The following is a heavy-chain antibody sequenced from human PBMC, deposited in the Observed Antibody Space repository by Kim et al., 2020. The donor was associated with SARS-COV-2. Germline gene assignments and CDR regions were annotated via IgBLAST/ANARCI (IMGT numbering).Heavy chain of an antibody. V-gene: IGHV4-39*01. CDR3: ATTTYYDILTGPLVFDY. D-gene: IGHD3-9*01. Sequence: SETLSLTCTVSGGSISSSSYYWGWIRQPPGKGLEWIGSIYYSGSTYYNPSLKSRVTISVDTSKNQFSLKLSSVTAADTAVYYCATTTYYDILTGPLVFDYWGQGTLVTVSS. CDR2: IYYSGST. J-gene: IGHJ4*02. CDR1: GGSISSSSYY.